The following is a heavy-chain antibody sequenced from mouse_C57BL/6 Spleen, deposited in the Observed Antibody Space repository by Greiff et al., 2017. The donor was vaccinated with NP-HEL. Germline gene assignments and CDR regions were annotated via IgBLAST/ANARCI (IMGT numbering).Heavy chain of an antibody. CDR1: GFSLTSYG. CDR3: ARQGSNYVRYAMDY. D-gene: IGHD2-5*01. CDR2: IWSDGST. J-gene: IGHJ4*01. Sequence: QVQLQQSGPGLVAPSQSLSITCTVSGFSLTSYGVHWVRQPPGKGLEWLVVIWSDGSTTYNSALKSRLSISKDNSKSQVFLKMNSLQTDDTAMYYCARQGSNYVRYAMDYWGQGTSVTVSS. V-gene: IGHV2-6-1*01.